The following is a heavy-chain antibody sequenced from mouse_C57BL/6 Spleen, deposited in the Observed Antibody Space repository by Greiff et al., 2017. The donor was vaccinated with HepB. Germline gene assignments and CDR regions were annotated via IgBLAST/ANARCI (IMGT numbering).Heavy chain of an antibody. CDR1: GYTFTSYW. V-gene: IGHV1-64*01. D-gene: IGHD1-1*01. CDR3: ASLLLRYYYAMDY. J-gene: IGHJ4*01. CDR2: IHPNSGST. Sequence: QVQLQQSGAELVKPGASVKLSCKASGYTFTSYWMHWVKQRPGQGLEWIGMIHPNSGSTNYNEKFKSKATLTVDKSSSTAYMQLSSLPSEDSAVYYCASLLLRYYYAMDYWGQGTSVTVSS.